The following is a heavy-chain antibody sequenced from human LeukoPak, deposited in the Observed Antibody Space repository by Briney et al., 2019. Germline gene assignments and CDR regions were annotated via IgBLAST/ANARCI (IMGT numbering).Heavy chain of an antibody. Sequence: SETLSLTCTVSGGSISSYYWSWIRQPPGKGLEWIGYIYYSGSTNYNPSLKSRVTISVDTSKNQFSLKLSSVTAADTAVYYCARGRGGYDNYFDYWGQGTLVTVSS. CDR3: ARGRGGYDNYFDY. J-gene: IGHJ4*02. D-gene: IGHD5-12*01. V-gene: IGHV4-59*01. CDR1: GGSISSYY. CDR2: IYYSGST.